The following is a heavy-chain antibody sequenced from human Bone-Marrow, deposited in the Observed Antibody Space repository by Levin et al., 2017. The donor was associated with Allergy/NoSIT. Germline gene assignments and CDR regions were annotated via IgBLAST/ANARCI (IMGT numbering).Heavy chain of an antibody. J-gene: IGHJ4*02. CDR3: ARGNSVSEWSYHFDY. D-gene: IGHD3-3*01. CDR2: IYHSGST. CDR1: GDSISDSNW. Sequence: SETLSLTCAVSGDSISDSNWWTWVRQPPGKGLEWIGEIYHSGSTNYNPSLKSRVTISVDKPKTQFSLKLNSVTAADTAVYYCARGNSVSEWSYHFDYWGQGMLVTVSS. V-gene: IGHV4-4*02.